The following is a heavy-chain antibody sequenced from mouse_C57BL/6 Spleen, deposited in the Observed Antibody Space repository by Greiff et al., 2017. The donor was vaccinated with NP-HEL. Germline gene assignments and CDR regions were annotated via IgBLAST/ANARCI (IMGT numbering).Heavy chain of an antibody. CDR1: GYAFSSSW. CDR3: ARSFPYAMDY. V-gene: IGHV1-82*01. CDR2: IYPGDGDT. Sequence: VQLKQSGPELVKPGASVKLSCKASGYAFSSSWMNWVKQRPGKGLEWIGRIYPGDGDTNYNGKFKGKATLTADKSSSTAYMQLSSLTSEDSAVYYCARSFPYAMDYWGQGTSVTVSS. J-gene: IGHJ4*01.